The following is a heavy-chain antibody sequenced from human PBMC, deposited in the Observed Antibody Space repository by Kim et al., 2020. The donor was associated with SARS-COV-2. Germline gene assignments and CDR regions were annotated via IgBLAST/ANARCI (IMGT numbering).Heavy chain of an antibody. CDR2: INHSGST. V-gene: IGHV4-34*01. J-gene: IGHJ5*02. CDR3: ARGGNYYGSGANWFDP. Sequence: SETLSLTCAVYGGSFSGYYWSWIRQPPGKGLEWIGEINHSGSTNYNPSLKSRVTISVDTSKNQFSLKLSSVTAADTAVYYCARGGNYYGSGANWFDPWGQGTLVTVSS. D-gene: IGHD3-10*01. CDR1: GGSFSGYY.